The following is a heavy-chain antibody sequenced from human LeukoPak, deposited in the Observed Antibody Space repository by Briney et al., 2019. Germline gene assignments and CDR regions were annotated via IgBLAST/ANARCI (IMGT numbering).Heavy chain of an antibody. CDR3: ARGWYYFDY. J-gene: IGHJ4*02. CDR1: GYTFTNYC. V-gene: IGHV1-46*01. Sequence: GASVKVSCKASGYTFTNYCMHWVRQAPGQGLEWMGVIKPSGGDTTYAQKFQGRVTLTRDTSTGTVYMELSSLSSEDKAVYYCARGWYYFDYWGQGTLVSVSS. CDR2: IKPSGGDT. D-gene: IGHD2-8*01.